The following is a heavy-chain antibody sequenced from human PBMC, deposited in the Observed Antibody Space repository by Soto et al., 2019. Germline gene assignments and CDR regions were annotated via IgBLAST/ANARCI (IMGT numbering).Heavy chain of an antibody. D-gene: IGHD2-21*02. J-gene: IGHJ4*02. Sequence: LRLSCEGSGFTFSKYGMHWVRQAPGKGLEWVAVMSSDGRNEYYADSVKGRFTISRDNSNSTLYLQMSSLRPEDTAVYYCAKVGHIAVVTAWFDYWGQGTLVTVSS. V-gene: IGHV3-30*18. CDR1: GFTFSKYG. CDR3: AKVGHIAVVTAWFDY. CDR2: MSSDGRNE.